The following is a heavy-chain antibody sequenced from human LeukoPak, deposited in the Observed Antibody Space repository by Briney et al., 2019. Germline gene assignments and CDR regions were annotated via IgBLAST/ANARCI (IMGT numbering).Heavy chain of an antibody. D-gene: IGHD3-10*01. V-gene: IGHV4-30-4*01. J-gene: IGHJ4*02. CDR2: IYYSGST. CDR1: GGSVSSGDYY. CDR3: ARGSRITMVRGEYYFDY. Sequence: PSQTLSLTCTVSGGSVSSGDYYWSWIRQPPGKGLERIGDIYYSGSTYCNPSLKSRVTISADTSKNQFSLKLSSVTAADTAVYYCARGSRITMVRGEYYFDYWGQGTLVTVSS.